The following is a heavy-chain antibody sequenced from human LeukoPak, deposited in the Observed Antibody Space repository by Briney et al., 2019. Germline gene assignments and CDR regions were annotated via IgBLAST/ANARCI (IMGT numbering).Heavy chain of an antibody. V-gene: IGHV3-23*01. CDR2: ISSSGGST. J-gene: IGHJ4*02. CDR1: GFTFSSYA. CDR3: AKGTYYDILTGHSYLSY. Sequence: PGGSLRLSCAASGFTFSSYAMSWVRQAPGKGLEWVSAISSSGGSTYYADSVKGRFTISRDNSKNTLYLHMNSLRAEDTAVYYCAKGTYYDILTGHSYLSYWGQGTLVTVSS. D-gene: IGHD3-9*01.